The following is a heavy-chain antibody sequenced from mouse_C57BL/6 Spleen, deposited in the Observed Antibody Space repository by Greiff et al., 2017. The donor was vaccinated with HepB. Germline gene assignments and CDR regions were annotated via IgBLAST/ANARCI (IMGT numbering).Heavy chain of an antibody. D-gene: IGHD1-1*01. CDR2: INPGSGGT. V-gene: IGHV1-54*01. Sequence: VQLQQSGAELVRPGTSVKVSCKASGYAFTNYLIEWVKQRPGQGLEWIGVINPGSGGTNYNEKFKGKATLTADKSSSTAYMQLSSLTSEDSAVYFCARSKDYYGSSHYYAMDYWGQGTSVTVSS. CDR1: GYAFTNYL. J-gene: IGHJ4*01. CDR3: ARSKDYYGSSHYYAMDY.